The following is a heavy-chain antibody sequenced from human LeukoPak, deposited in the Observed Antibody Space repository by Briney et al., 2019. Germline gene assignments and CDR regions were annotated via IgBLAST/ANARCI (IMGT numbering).Heavy chain of an antibody. CDR3: ARGSEELRYFDWFYSDQYYFDY. D-gene: IGHD3-9*01. V-gene: IGHV1-8*01. CDR1: GYTFTSYD. J-gene: IGHJ4*02. CDR2: MNPNSGNT. Sequence: ASVKVSCKASGYTFTSYDINWVRQATGQGLEGMGWMNPNSGNTGYAQKFQGKVTMTGNTSISTAYMELSSLRSEDTAVYYCARGSEELRYFDWFYSDQYYFDYWGQGTLVTVSS.